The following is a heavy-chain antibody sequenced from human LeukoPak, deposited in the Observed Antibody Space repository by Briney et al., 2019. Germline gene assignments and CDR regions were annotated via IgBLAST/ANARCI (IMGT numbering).Heavy chain of an antibody. CDR3: ARDIKGYYDSSGYYNWFDP. Sequence: SVKVSCKASGGTFSSYAISWVRQAPGQGLEWMGGIIPIFGTANYAQKFQGRVTITADKSTSTAYMELSSLRSEDTAVYYCARDIKGYYDSSGYYNWFDPWGQGTLVTVSS. J-gene: IGHJ5*02. CDR1: GGTFSSYA. CDR2: IIPIFGTA. D-gene: IGHD3-22*01. V-gene: IGHV1-69*06.